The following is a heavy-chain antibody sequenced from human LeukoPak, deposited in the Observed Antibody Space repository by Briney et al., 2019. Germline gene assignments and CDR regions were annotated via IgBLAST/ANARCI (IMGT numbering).Heavy chain of an antibody. Sequence: ASVKVSCKASGGTFSSYAISWVRQAPGQGLEWMGRIIPILGIANYAQKFQGRVTITADKSTSTAYMELSSLRSEDTAVYYCARGYYDILTGYSIYGMDVWGQGTTVTVSS. CDR2: IIPILGIA. V-gene: IGHV1-69*04. J-gene: IGHJ6*02. D-gene: IGHD3-9*01. CDR1: GGTFSSYA. CDR3: ARGYYDILTGYSIYGMDV.